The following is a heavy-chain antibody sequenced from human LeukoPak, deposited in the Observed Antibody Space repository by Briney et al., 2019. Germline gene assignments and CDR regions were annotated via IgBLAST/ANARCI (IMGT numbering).Heavy chain of an antibody. CDR1: GFTFSSYA. J-gene: IGHJ6*03. D-gene: IGHD3-10*01. CDR3: AKWFGDLYYYYYYYMDV. V-gene: IGHV3-23*01. CDR2: ISGSGGST. Sequence: GGSLRLSCAASGFTFSSYAMGWVRQAPGKGLEWVSAISGSGGSTYYADSEKGRFTISRDNSKNTLYLQMNSLRAEDTAVYSCAKWFGDLYYYYYYYMDVWGKGTTVTVSS.